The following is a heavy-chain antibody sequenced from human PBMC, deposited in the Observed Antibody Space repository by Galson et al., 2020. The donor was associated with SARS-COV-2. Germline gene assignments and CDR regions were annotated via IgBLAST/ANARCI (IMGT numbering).Heavy chain of an antibody. D-gene: IGHD6-13*01. CDR2: IYYSVST. J-gene: IGHJ4*02. Sequence: SETLSLTCTVSSGSISNYYCSWIRQSPGKGLEWIGNIYYSVSTNYNPSLKSRVTISVDPSRNQFSLKLRSVTAADTAVYYCARHWGSSNPGPPGYWGQGTLVTVSS. V-gene: IGHV4-59*08. CDR1: SGSISNYY. CDR3: ARHWGSSNPGPPGY.